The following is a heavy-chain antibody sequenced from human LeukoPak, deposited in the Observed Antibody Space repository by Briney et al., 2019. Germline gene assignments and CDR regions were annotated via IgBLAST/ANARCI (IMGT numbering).Heavy chain of an antibody. D-gene: IGHD6-13*01. J-gene: IGHJ4*02. CDR2: INPSGGST. V-gene: IGHV1-46*01. Sequence: GASVKVSCKASGYTFTSYYMHCVRQAPGQGLEWMGIINPSGGSTSYAQKFQGRVTMTRDTSTSTVYMELSSLRAEDTAVYYCAKGWYSSSWYPGDGRRYYFDYWGQGTLVTVSS. CDR3: AKGWYSSSWYPGDGRRYYFDY. CDR1: GYTFTSYY.